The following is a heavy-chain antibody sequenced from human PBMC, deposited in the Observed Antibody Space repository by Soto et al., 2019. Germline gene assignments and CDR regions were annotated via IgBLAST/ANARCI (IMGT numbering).Heavy chain of an antibody. Sequence: QVQLVQSGAEVKTPGASVKVSCKASGYTFATYDINWVRQAPGQGLEWMGWMNPNSGNTGYAQKFQGRLTVTRDTALSVAHRELSSLENEDTAVYYCARSDGYNFNWLDSWGQGTLVTVSA. CDR2: MNPNSGNT. CDR1: GYTFATYD. J-gene: IGHJ5*01. D-gene: IGHD2-21*01. CDR3: ARSDGYNFNWLDS. V-gene: IGHV1-8*01.